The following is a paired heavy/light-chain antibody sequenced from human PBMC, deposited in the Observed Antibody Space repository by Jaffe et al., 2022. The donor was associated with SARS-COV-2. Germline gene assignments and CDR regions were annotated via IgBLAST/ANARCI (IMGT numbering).Heavy chain of an antibody. V-gene: IGHV4-30-4*01. CDR3: ATSMRTYYDILTGYSSFDY. J-gene: IGHJ4*02. D-gene: IGHD3-9*01. Sequence: QVQLQESGPGLVKPSQTLSLTCTVSGGSISSGDYYWSWIRQPPGKGLEWIGYIYYSGSTYYNPSLKSRVTISVDTSKNQFSLKLSSVTAADTAVYYCATSMRTYYDILTGYSSFDYWGQGTLVTVSS. CDR1: GGSISSGDYY. CDR2: IYYSGST.
Light chain of an antibody. Sequence: AIRMTQSPSSFSASTGDRVTITCRASQGISSYLAWYQQKPGKAPKLLIYAASTLQSGVPSRFSGSGSGTDFTLTISCLQSEDFATYYCQQYYSYPTFGGGTKVEIK. CDR1: QGISSY. V-gene: IGKV1-8*01. CDR3: QQYYSYPT. J-gene: IGKJ4*01. CDR2: AAS.